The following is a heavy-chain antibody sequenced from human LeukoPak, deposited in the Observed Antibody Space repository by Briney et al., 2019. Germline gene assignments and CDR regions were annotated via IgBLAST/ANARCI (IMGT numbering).Heavy chain of an antibody. CDR3: AKGGWSLDV. Sequence: SETLSLTCTVSGGSISSHYWSWIRQPPGKGLEWIGYIYYSGSTNYNASLQSRVTISVDTSKNQFSLKLSSATAADTAVYYCAKGGWSLDVWGRGTLVTVSS. J-gene: IGHJ2*01. CDR2: IYYSGST. CDR1: GGSISSHY. D-gene: IGHD1-26*01. V-gene: IGHV4-59*11.